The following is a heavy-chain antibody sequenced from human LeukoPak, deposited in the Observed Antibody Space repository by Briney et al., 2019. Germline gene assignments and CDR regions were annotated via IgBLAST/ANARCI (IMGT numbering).Heavy chain of an antibody. D-gene: IGHD2-2*01. CDR2: IYYSGTT. Sequence: PSETLSLTCTVSGGSVSSGSYYWSWIRQPPGKGLEWIGHIYYSGTTNYNPSLKSRVTISVDMSKNQFSLKLSSVTAADTAVYYCARGGYCSRTSCYTLSYTSPFDYWGQGTLVTVSS. V-gene: IGHV4-61*01. CDR1: GGSVSSGSYY. J-gene: IGHJ4*02. CDR3: ARGGYCSRTSCYTLSYTSPFDY.